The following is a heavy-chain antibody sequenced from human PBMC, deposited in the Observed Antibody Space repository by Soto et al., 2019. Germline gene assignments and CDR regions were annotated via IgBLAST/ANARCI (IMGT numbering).Heavy chain of an antibody. Sequence: SLRVSCHASGATFGTYAIICVRHTPGQGLEWMEGIIPISHTANYAQKFQGRLTITADQSTSTAYMELSSLRSEDTAVYYCASSAGHPGDFFYYNGMDVWGQGTTVTVSS. CDR1: GATFGTYA. CDR2: IIPISHTA. V-gene: IGHV1-69*01. CDR3: ASSAGHPGDFFYYNGMDV. J-gene: IGHJ6*02. D-gene: IGHD3-10*01.